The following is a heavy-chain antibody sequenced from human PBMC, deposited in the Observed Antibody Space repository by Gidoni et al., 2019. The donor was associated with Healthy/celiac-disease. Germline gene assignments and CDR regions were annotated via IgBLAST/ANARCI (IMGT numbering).Heavy chain of an antibody. V-gene: IGHV3-33*01. CDR2: IWYDGSNK. Sequence: QVQLVESGGGVVQPGRSLRLSCAASGFTFSSYVMHWVRQAPGKGLEWVAVIWYDGSNKYYADSVKGRFTISRDNSKNTLYLQMNSLRAEDTAVYYCARDRGDRRTRSMVRGINWFDPWGQGTLVTVSS. J-gene: IGHJ5*02. CDR1: GFTFSSYV. CDR3: ARDRGDRRTRSMVRGINWFDP. D-gene: IGHD3-10*01.